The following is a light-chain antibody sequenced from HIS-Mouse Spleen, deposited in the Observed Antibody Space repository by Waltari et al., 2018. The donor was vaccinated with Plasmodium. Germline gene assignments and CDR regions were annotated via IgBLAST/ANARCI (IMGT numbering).Light chain of an antibody. J-gene: IGLJ3*02. CDR1: SPNLGAGYA. CDR3: QSYDSSLSGWV. CDR2: GNS. V-gene: IGLV1-40*01. Sequence: QSVLTQPPSVSGAPGQRVPIPCTGSSPNLGAGYAVPWYQQLPGTAPKLLIYGNSNRPSGVPDRFSGSKSGTSASLAITGLQAEDEADYYCQSYDSSLSGWVFGGGTKLTVL.